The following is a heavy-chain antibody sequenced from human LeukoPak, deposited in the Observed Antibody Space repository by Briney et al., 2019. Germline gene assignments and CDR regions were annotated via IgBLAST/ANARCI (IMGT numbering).Heavy chain of an antibody. J-gene: IGHJ4*02. CDR1: GFTFSSYE. V-gene: IGHV3-48*03. Sequence: GGSLRLSCAASGFTFSSYEMNWVRQAPGKGLEWVSYISSSGITIYYADSVKGRFTISRDNAKNSLYLQMNSLRAEDTAVYYCVREGWVYSGYDSTYFDYWGQGILVTVSS. CDR3: VREGWVYSGYDSTYFDY. D-gene: IGHD5-12*01. CDR2: ISSSGITI.